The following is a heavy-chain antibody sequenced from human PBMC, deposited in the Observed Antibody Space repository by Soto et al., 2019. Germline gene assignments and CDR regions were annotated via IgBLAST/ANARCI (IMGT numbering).Heavy chain of an antibody. D-gene: IGHD2-21*02. Sequence: PGGSLRLSCAASGFTFSSYAMSWVRQAPGKGLEWVSAISGSGGSTYYADSVKGRFTISRDNSKNTLYLQMNSLRAEDTAVYYCAKDLGRPHVVVTANSGSWGQGTLVTVSS. CDR1: GFTFSSYA. J-gene: IGHJ4*02. CDR3: AKDLGRPHVVVTANSGS. V-gene: IGHV3-23*01. CDR2: ISGSGGST.